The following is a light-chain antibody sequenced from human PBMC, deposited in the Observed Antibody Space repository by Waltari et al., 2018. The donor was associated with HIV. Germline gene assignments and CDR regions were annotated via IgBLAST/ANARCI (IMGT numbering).Light chain of an antibody. V-gene: IGKV2D-29*02. CDR1: QSLKHTDGKTY. Sequence: DIVMTQTPPSLSVTPGQPASLSCNSSQSLKHTDGKTYLYWYPQRPGQSPRVLIYEVSKRYAGVPDRFSGSGSGTHFTLKIARVEAEDVGSYYCMQTLHLLYTFGQGTKLEIK. J-gene: IGKJ2*01. CDR3: MQTLHLLYT. CDR2: EVS.